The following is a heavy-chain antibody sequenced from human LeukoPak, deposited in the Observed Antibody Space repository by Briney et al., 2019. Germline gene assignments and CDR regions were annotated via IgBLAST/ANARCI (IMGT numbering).Heavy chain of an antibody. Sequence: GGSLRLSCAASGFTVSSNYMSWVRQAPGKGLEWVSVIYSGGSTYYADSVKGRFTISRDNSKNTLYLQMNSLRAEDTAVYYCARDQRLYRAPVGYWGQGTLVTVSS. CDR1: GFTVSSNY. CDR3: ARDQRLYRAPVGY. CDR2: IYSGGST. J-gene: IGHJ4*02. D-gene: IGHD2-2*02. V-gene: IGHV3-66*01.